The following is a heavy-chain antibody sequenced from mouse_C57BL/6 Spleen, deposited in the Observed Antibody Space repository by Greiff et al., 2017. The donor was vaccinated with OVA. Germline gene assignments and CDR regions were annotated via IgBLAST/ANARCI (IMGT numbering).Heavy chain of an antibody. CDR1: GYAFTNYL. CDR3: ARDDYDVDLDY. V-gene: IGHV1-54*01. D-gene: IGHD2-4*01. CDR2: INPGSGGT. J-gene: IGHJ2*01. Sequence: VQLQQSGAELVRPGTSVKVSCKASGYAFTNYLIEWVKQRPGQGLEWIGVINPGSGGTNYNEKFKGKATLTADKSSSTAYMQLSSLTSEDSAVYFCARDDYDVDLDYWGQGTTLTVSS.